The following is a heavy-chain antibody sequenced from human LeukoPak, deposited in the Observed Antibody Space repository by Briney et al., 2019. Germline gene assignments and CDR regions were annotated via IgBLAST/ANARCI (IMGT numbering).Heavy chain of an antibody. Sequence: GGSLRLSCAASGFTFSSYAMYWVRQAPGKGLEWVAVISYDGSKKYYADSAKGRFTISRDNSKNTLYLQMNSLRAEDTAVYYCARDLLPYDSSTFHYWGQGTLVTVSS. V-gene: IGHV3-30-3*01. CDR2: ISYDGSKK. CDR3: ARDLLPYDSSTFHY. D-gene: IGHD3-22*01. CDR1: GFTFSSYA. J-gene: IGHJ4*02.